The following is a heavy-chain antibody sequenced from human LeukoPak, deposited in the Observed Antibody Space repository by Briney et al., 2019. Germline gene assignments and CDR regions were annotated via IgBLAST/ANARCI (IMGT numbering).Heavy chain of an antibody. D-gene: IGHD2-15*01. CDR1: GFTFNIYA. V-gene: IGHV3-21*01. CDR2: ISSSSTYI. CDR3: ARDGSGSGDY. Sequence: GGSLRLSCAASGFTFNIYAINWVRQTPGKGLEWVSSISSSSTYIYYADSVKGRFTISRDNARNSVYLQMNNLRAGDTAVYYCARDGSGSGDYWGQGTLVTVSS. J-gene: IGHJ4*02.